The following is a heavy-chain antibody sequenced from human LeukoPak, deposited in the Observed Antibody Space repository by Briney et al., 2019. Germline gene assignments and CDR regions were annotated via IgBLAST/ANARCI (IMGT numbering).Heavy chain of an antibody. Sequence: SETLSLTCTVSGGSISSYYWSWIRQPPGKGLEWIGYIYYSGSTNYNPSLKSRVTISVDTSKNQFSLKLSSVTAADTAVYYCARDLLDYYDSSGYYYMDVWGKGTTVTVSS. CDR2: IYYSGST. V-gene: IGHV4-59*01. CDR1: GGSISSYY. CDR3: ARDLLDYYDSSGYYYMDV. J-gene: IGHJ6*03. D-gene: IGHD3-22*01.